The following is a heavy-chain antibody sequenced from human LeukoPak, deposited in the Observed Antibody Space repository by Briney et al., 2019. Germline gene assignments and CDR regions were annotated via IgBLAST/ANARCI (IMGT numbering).Heavy chain of an antibody. CDR3: ARVRSGGYFDY. J-gene: IGHJ4*02. CDR1: QFY. V-gene: IGHV3-69-1*01. D-gene: IGHD2-15*01. Sequence: PGGSLRLSCAASQFYMNWVRQAPGKGLEWVSTIYSGGSTYYADSVKGRFTISRDNAKNSLYLQMNSLRDEDTAVYYCARVRSGGYFDYWGQGTLVTVSS. CDR2: IYSGGST.